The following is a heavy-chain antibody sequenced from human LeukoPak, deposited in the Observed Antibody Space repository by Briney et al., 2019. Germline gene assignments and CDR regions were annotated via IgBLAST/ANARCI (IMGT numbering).Heavy chain of an antibody. D-gene: IGHD2-15*01. J-gene: IGHJ4*02. CDR1: GYSISSGYY. CDR3: ARDSVSKHCSGGRCDTYYFDY. CDR2: IYHSGST. V-gene: IGHV4-38-2*02. Sequence: SETLSLTCAVSGYSISSGYYWGWIRQPPGKGLEWIGSIYHSGSTYYNPSLKSRVTISVDTSKNQFSLKLSSVTAADTAVYYCARDSVSKHCSGGRCDTYYFDYWGQGTLVTVSS.